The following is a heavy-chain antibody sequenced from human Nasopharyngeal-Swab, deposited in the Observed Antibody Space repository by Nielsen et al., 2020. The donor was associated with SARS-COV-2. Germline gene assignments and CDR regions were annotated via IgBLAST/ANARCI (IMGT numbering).Heavy chain of an antibody. CDR2: ISGTGGST. Sequence: WIRQPPGKGLEWVSAISGTGGSTHYANSVKGRFIISRDNSKNTLDLQMSNLRAEDTAIYYCAKVGARGYNYDYDYFDYWGQGTLVTVSS. V-gene: IGHV3-23*01. J-gene: IGHJ4*02. D-gene: IGHD5-24*01. CDR3: AKVGARGYNYDYDYFDY.